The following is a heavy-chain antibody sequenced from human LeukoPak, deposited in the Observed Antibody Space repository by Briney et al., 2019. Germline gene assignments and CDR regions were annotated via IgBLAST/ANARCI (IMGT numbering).Heavy chain of an antibody. D-gene: IGHD3-10*01. V-gene: IGHV3-23*01. CDR1: GFTFSSYA. Sequence: PGGSLRLSCAASGFTFSSYAMSWVRQAPGKGLEWVSAISGSGGSTYYADSVKGRFTISRDNSKNTLYQQMNSLRAEDTAVYYCAEDLVTMVRGVIGWFDPWGQGTLVTVSS. CDR3: AEDLVTMVRGVIGWFDP. CDR2: ISGSGGST. J-gene: IGHJ5*02.